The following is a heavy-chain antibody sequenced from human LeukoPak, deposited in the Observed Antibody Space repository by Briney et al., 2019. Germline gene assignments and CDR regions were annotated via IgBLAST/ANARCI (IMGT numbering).Heavy chain of an antibody. CDR2: IYPGDSDT. CDR3: ARRVDPDGRLD. CDR1: GYSFTSYW. V-gene: IGHV5-51*01. Sequence: GESLKISCKGSGYSFTSYWIGWVRQMPGKGLEWMGIIYPGDSDTRYSPSFQGQVTISADKSISAAFLQWSSLKASDTAIYYCARRVDPDGRLDWGQGTPVTVSS. D-gene: IGHD1-26*01. J-gene: IGHJ4*02.